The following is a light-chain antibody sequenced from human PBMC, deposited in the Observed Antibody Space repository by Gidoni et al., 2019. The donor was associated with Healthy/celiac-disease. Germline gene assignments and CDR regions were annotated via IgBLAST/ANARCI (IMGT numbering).Light chain of an antibody. CDR2: GNS. CDR3: QSYDSSLSGSV. V-gene: IGLV1-40*01. J-gene: IGLJ3*02. CDR1: SSTIGAGYD. Sequence: QSVLTQPPSVSGAPGQRVTISCTRSSSTIGAGYDLHWYQQLPGTAPKLLLYGNSNRPSGVPDRFSGSKSGTSASLAITGLQAEDEADYYCQSYDSSLSGSVFGGGTKLTVL.